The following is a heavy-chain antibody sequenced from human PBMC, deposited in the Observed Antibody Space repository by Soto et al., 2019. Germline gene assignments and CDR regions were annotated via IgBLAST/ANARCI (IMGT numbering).Heavy chain of an antibody. CDR3: AKDQGRWYSSSPFDY. V-gene: IGHV3-23*01. CDR2: ISGSGGST. Sequence: GGSLSLSCAASGFTFSSYAMSWVRQSPGKGLEWVSAISGSGGSTYYADSVKGRFTISRDNSKNTLYLQMNNLRAEDTAVYYCAKDQGRWYSSSPFDYWGQGTLVTVSS. CDR1: GFTFSSYA. J-gene: IGHJ4*02. D-gene: IGHD6-6*01.